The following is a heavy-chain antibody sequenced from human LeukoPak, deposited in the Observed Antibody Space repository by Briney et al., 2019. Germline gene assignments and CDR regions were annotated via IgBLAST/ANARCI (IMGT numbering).Heavy chain of an antibody. D-gene: IGHD3-9*01. V-gene: IGHV3-23*01. Sequence: GGSLRLSCAASGFTFSSYAVSWVRQAPGKGLEWVSAISGSGGSTYYADSVKGRFTISRDNSKNTLYLQMNSLRAEDTAVYYCANPRLLTGFIYWGQGTLVTVSS. CDR2: ISGSGGST. J-gene: IGHJ4*02. CDR1: GFTFSSYA. CDR3: ANPRLLTGFIY.